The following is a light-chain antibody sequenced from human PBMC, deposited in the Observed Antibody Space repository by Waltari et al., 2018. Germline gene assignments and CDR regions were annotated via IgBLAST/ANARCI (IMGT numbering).Light chain of an antibody. CDR1: QSIDNW. CDR3: QQYDRFSAT. CDR2: KAS. Sequence: DIQMTQSPSTLSASVGYRVTITCRASQSIDNWLAWYQQKPGKAPKLLIYKASRLESGVPSRFSGSGSGAEFTLTISSLQPDDSATYYCQQYDRFSATIGQGTQVEIK. V-gene: IGKV1-5*03. J-gene: IGKJ1*01.